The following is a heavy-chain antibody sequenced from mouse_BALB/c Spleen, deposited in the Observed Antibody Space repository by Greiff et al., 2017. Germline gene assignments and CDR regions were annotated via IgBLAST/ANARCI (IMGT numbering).Heavy chain of an antibody. CDR2: ISDGGSYT. V-gene: IGHV5-4*02. Sequence: EVHLVESGGGLVKPGGSLKLSCAASGFTFSDYYMYWVRQTPEKRLEWVATISDGGSYTYYPDSVKGRFTISRDNAKNNLYLQMSSLKSEDTAMYYCARGYDYHWMDYWGQGTLVTVSA. J-gene: IGHJ4*01. CDR3: ARGYDYHWMDY. D-gene: IGHD1-1*01. CDR1: GFTFSDYY.